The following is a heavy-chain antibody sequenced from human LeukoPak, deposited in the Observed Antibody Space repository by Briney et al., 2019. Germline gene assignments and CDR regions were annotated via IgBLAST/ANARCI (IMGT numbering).Heavy chain of an antibody. J-gene: IGHJ5*02. Sequence: KPGESLKISCKGSGYSFTSYWIGWVRQMPGKGLEWMGIIYPGDSDTRYSPPFQGQVTISADKSISTAYLQWSSLKASDTAMYYCARGLVGCSSTSCLNWFDPWGQGTLVTVSS. CDR2: IYPGDSDT. D-gene: IGHD2-2*01. V-gene: IGHV5-51*03. CDR1: GYSFTSYW. CDR3: ARGLVGCSSTSCLNWFDP.